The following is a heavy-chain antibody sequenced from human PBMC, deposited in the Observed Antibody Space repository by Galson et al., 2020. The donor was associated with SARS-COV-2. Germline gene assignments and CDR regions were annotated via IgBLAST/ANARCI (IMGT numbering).Heavy chain of an antibody. J-gene: IGHJ6*03. Sequence: SQTLSLTCAVSGYSISSGYYWGWIRQPPGKGLEWIGSIDHSGSTYYNPSLKSRVNISVDTSKNQFSLKLSSVTAADTAVYYCARHHSDYYRGDYYVYYMDVWGKGTTVTISS. V-gene: IGHV4-38-2*01. CDR3: ARHHSDYYRGDYYVYYMDV. CDR1: GYSISSGYY. D-gene: IGHD3-22*01. CDR2: IDHSGST.